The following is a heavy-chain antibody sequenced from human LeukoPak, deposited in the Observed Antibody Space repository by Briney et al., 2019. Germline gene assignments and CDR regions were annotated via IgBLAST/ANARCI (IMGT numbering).Heavy chain of an antibody. V-gene: IGHV3-9*01. CDR3: AKLSAESSDSSGYYFDY. CDR2: ISWNSGSI. CDR1: GFTFDDYA. Sequence: QSEGSLRLSCAASGFTFDDYAMHWVRQAPGKGLEWVSGISWNSGSIGYADSVKGRFTISRDNAKNSLYLQMNSLRAEDTALYYCAKLSAESSDSSGYYFDYWGQGTLVTVSS. D-gene: IGHD3-22*01. J-gene: IGHJ4*02.